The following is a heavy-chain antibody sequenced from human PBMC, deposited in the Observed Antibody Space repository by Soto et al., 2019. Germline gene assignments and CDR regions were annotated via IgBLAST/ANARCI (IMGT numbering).Heavy chain of an antibody. Sequence: GESLKISCKGSGYSFTSYWISWARQMPGKGLEWMGRIDPSDSYTNYSPSFQGHVTISADKSISTAYLQWSSLKASNTSMYYCARAPYCGGDCYSYNWFEPWGQGTLVTASS. D-gene: IGHD2-21*02. V-gene: IGHV5-10-1*01. CDR2: IDPSDSYT. CDR1: GYSFTSYW. J-gene: IGHJ5*02. CDR3: ARAPYCGGDCYSYNWFEP.